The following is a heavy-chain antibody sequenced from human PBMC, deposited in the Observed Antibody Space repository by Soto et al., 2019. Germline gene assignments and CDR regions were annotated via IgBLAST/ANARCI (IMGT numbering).Heavy chain of an antibody. V-gene: IGHV4-39*01. CDR3: ARHHGIVVVVAATNNWFDP. J-gene: IGHJ5*02. Sequence: PSETLSLTCTVSGGSISSSSYYWGWIRQPPGKGLEWIGSIYYSGSTYYNPSLKSRVTISVDTSKNQFSLKLSSVTAADTAVYYCARHHGIVVVVAATNNWFDPWGQGTLVTVS. CDR2: IYYSGST. D-gene: IGHD2-15*01. CDR1: GGSISSSSYY.